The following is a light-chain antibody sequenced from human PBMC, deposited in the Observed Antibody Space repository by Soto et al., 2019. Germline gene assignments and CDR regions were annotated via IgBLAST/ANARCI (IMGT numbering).Light chain of an antibody. V-gene: IGLV2-14*01. Sequence: QSVLTQPASVSGSTGQSITISCTGTSSDVGVYNYVSWYQQHPGKAPKLMIFDVINRPSGVSNRFSGSKSGNTASLTISGLQAEDGADYYCSSYTISAPVLFGGGTKVTVL. CDR1: SSDVGVYNY. CDR3: SSYTISAPVL. J-gene: IGLJ2*01. CDR2: DVI.